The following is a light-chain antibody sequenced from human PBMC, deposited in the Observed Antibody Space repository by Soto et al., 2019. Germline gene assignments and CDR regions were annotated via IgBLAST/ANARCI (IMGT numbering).Light chain of an antibody. CDR1: TSNIGAGYD. J-gene: IGLJ3*02. V-gene: IGLV1-40*01. CDR2: SNS. CDR3: QSYDSSLSAAV. Sequence: QAVVTQPPSVSGAPGQKVIISCTGSTSNIGAGYDVHWYQQLPGTAPKLLIYSNSNRPSGVPDRLSGSKSGTSASLAITGLQVEDEADHYCQSYDSSLSAAVFGGGTKLTVL.